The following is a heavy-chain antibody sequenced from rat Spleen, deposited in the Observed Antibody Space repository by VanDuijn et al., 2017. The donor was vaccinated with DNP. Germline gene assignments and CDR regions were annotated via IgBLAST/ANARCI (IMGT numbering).Heavy chain of an antibody. Sequence: EVQLVETGGGLVQPGRSLKLSCVASRFTFNSYWMAWIRQVPGKGLEWVAAITSSGGSTYYPDSVKGRFTISRDNAKNTLYLQMNSLRSEDTATYYCASNNYFDYWGQGVMVTVSS. CDR2: ITSSGGST. CDR1: RFTFNSYW. V-gene: IGHV5-31*01. CDR3: ASNNYFDY. J-gene: IGHJ2*01.